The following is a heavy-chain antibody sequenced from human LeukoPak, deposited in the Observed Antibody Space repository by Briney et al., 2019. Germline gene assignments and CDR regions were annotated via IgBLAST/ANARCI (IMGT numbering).Heavy chain of an antibody. CDR1: GGSFSGYY. CDR3: ARDLGYGGFDWAP. D-gene: IGHD5-12*01. Sequence: PSETLSLTCAVYGGSFSGYYWSWIRQPPGKGLEWIGEINHSGSTNYNPSLKSRVTISVDTSQNQFSLNLTSVTAADAAVYYCARDLGYGGFDWAPWGQGTLVTVSS. CDR2: INHSGST. J-gene: IGHJ5*02. V-gene: IGHV4-34*01.